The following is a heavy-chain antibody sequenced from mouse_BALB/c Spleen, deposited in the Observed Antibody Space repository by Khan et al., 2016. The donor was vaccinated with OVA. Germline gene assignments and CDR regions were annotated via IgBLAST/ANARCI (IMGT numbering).Heavy chain of an antibody. J-gene: IGHJ4*01. V-gene: IGHV1S41*01. CDR1: GYTFTSYW. D-gene: IGHD1-1*01. CDR3: AREKYYGITCYAMDY. CDR2: IVPGSGST. Sequence: DLVKPSHSLYLSCKVSGYTFTSYWINWLKQRPGQGLEWIGRIVPGSGSTFDNEMLKGQAILTVDTSTSTVYIQFSSLSSEDSAVYFCAREKYYGITCYAMDYWGQGTSVTVSS.